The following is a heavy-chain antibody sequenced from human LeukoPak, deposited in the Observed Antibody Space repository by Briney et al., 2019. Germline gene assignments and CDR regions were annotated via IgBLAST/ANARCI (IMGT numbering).Heavy chain of an antibody. CDR2: INANGGST. J-gene: IGHJ6*02. Sequence: WASVTVSFTASGYTFTIYYMHWVRQAPGQGLEWMGWINANGGSTSYAQNFQGRVTMTRDTSTSTVYMELSSLRSEDTAVYYCARERYGDYNYGMDVWGQGTTVTVSS. V-gene: IGHV1-46*01. CDR3: ARERYGDYNYGMDV. CDR1: GYTFTIYY. D-gene: IGHD4-17*01.